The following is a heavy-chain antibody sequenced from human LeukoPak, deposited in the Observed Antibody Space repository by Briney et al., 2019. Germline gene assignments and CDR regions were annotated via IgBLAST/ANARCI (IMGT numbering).Heavy chain of an antibody. Sequence: PGGSLRLSCAASGFTFNNAWMNWVRQSPGKGLEWVGRIKSESDGGTRDYAAPVKGRFIISRDDSRNTLYLQMNSLKTEDTGVYYCTNGVAYWGQGTLVSVSS. V-gene: IGHV3-15*01. J-gene: IGHJ4*02. CDR3: TNGVAY. CDR2: IKSESDGGTR. D-gene: IGHD3-16*01. CDR1: GFTFNNAW.